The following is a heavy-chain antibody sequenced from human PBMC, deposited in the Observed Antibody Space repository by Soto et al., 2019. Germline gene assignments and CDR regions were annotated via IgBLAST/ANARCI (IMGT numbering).Heavy chain of an antibody. D-gene: IGHD3-3*01. CDR2: IKGDGITT. V-gene: IGHV3-74*01. Sequence: PGGSLRLSCAASGFTFSSYWIHWVRQAPGKGLVWVSRIKGDGITTNYADSVKGRVTISRDNAKNTVYLQVNSLRAEDTAVYYCARGAFGAYYFDYWGQGTLVTVSS. J-gene: IGHJ4*02. CDR1: GFTFSSYW. CDR3: ARGAFGAYYFDY.